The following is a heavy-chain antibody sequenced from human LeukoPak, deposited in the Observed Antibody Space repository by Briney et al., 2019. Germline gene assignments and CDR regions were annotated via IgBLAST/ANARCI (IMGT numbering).Heavy chain of an antibody. V-gene: IGHV3-21*01. J-gene: IGHJ6*02. CDR1: GFSFNSYT. D-gene: IGHD2/OR15-2a*01. CDR3: VRDVSRRIGMDV. CDR2: ISPVSSYT. Sequence: GPLRLSCLASGFSFNSYTMNWVREAPGKGLEWVSTISPVSSYTWYAESVKGRFTISRDNPKNSLYLQMDSLRAEDTAVYYCVRDVSRRIGMDVWGQGTTVTVSS.